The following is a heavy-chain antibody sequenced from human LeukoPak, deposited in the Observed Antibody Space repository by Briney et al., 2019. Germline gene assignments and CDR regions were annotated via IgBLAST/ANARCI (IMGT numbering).Heavy chain of an antibody. V-gene: IGHV4-59*12. D-gene: IGHD5-18*01. CDR1: GGSISSYY. CDR2: IYYSGST. Sequence: SETLSLTCTVSGGSISSYYWSWIRQPPGKGQEWIGYIYYSGSTDYNPSLKSRVTISVDTSKNQFSLKLSSVTAADTAVYYCARGQLWFYYWGQGTLVTVSS. CDR3: ARGQLWFYY. J-gene: IGHJ4*02.